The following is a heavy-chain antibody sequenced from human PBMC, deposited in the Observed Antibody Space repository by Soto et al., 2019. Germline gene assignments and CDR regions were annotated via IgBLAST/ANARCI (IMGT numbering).Heavy chain of an antibody. Sequence: GGSLRLSCAASGFSFGSYALSWVRQAPGKGLEWVSTISGSDGKTFYADSVKGRLSISRDTSQSTLYLQMNSLRADDTAMYYCARWSYLDYWGQGTRVTVSS. CDR3: ARWSYLDY. V-gene: IGHV3-23*01. D-gene: IGHD3-3*01. J-gene: IGHJ4*02. CDR1: GFSFGSYA. CDR2: ISGSDGKT.